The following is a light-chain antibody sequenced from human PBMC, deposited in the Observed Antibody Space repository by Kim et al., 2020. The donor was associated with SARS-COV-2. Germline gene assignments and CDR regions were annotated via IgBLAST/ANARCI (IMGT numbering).Light chain of an antibody. CDR3: NCRDSSGNHLVL. CDR1: NLRIYY. V-gene: IGLV3-19*01. J-gene: IGLJ2*01. CDR2: GNN. Sequence: SSELTQDPAVSVALGQTVRITCQGDNLRIYYVSWYQQKPGQAPILVIYGNNNRPSGIPDRFSVSSSGNTASLTITWAQAEDEADYYCNCRDSSGNHLVLFGGGTELTVL.